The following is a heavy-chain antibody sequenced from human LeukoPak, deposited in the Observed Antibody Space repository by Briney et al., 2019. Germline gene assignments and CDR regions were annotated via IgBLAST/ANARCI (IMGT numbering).Heavy chain of an antibody. CDR1: GFTFSSYS. CDR2: ISSSSYI. D-gene: IGHD2-2*01. CDR3: ARDSSKDIVVVPAAEGYYGMDV. V-gene: IGHV3-21*01. J-gene: IGHJ6*04. Sequence: GGSLRLSCAASGFTFSSYSMNWVRQAPGKGLEWVSSISSSSYIYYADSVKGRFTISRDNAKNSLYLQMNSLRAEDTAVYYCARDSSKDIVVVPAAEGYYGMDVWGKGTTVTVSS.